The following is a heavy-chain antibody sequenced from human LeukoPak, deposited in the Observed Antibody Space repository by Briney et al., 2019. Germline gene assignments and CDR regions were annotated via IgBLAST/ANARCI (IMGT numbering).Heavy chain of an antibody. CDR3: AREGITGTAYFDY. D-gene: IGHD1-20*01. CDR2: ISSSSSYI. J-gene: IGHJ4*02. V-gene: IGHV3-21*01. CDR1: GYAFSSYS. Sequence: GGSLRLSCAASGYAFSSYSMNWVRQAPGKGLEWVSSISSSSSYIYYADSVKGRFTISRDNAKSSLYLQMNSLRAEDTAVYYCAREGITGTAYFDYWGQGTLVTVSS.